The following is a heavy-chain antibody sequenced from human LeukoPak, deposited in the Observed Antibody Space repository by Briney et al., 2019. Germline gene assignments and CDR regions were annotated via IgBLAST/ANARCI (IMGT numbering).Heavy chain of an antibody. CDR3: TRFTIVGVVDAFDI. CDR1: GFTFGDYA. CDR2: IRSKVYGGTT. V-gene: IGHV3-49*04. D-gene: IGHD3-3*01. J-gene: IGHJ3*02. Sequence: GGSLRLSCTASGFTFGDYAMSWVRQAPGKGLEWVGFIRSKVYGGTTEYAASVKVRLTISRDDSKSIAYLQMTSLKTEDAGVYYCTRFTIVGVVDAFDIWGRGTTVTVSS.